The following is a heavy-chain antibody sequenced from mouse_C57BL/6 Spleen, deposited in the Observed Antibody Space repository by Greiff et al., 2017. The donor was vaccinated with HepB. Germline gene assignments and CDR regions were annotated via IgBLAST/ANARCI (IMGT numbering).Heavy chain of an antibody. CDR2: IDPSDSYT. Sequence: LQQPGAELVMPGASVKLSCKASGYTFTSYWMHWVQQRPGQGLEWIGEIDPSDSYTNYNQKFKGKSTLTVDKSSSTAYMQLSSLTSEDSAVYYCARDSSGCFAYWGQGTLVTVSA. CDR3: ARDSSGCFAY. J-gene: IGHJ3*01. V-gene: IGHV1-69*01. D-gene: IGHD3-2*02. CDR1: GYTFTSYW.